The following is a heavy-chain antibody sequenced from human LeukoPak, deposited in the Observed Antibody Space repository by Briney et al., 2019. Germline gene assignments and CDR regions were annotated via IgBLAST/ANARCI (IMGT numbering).Heavy chain of an antibody. Sequence: PGGSLRLSGAASGFTFSSYSMNWVRQAPGKGLEWVSSISSSSSYIYYADSVKGRFTISRDNAKNSLYLQMNSLRAEDTAVYYCARDGGPHYYHSNTYAFDIWGQGTMVTVSS. V-gene: IGHV3-21*01. J-gene: IGHJ3*02. CDR1: GFTFSSYS. D-gene: IGHD3-22*01. CDR2: ISSSSSYI. CDR3: ARDGGPHYYHSNTYAFDI.